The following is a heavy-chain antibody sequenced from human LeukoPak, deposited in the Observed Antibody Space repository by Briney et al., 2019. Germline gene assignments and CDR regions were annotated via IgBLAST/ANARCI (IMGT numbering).Heavy chain of an antibody. D-gene: IGHD3-9*01. Sequence: ASVKVSCKTAGYTFTSHGISWVRQAPGQGLEWMGWISAYSGDTKFAQKFQGRVTMTTETSKNTAYMELRSLRFDDTAVYYCAREKRYALDNWGQGTLVTVSS. CDR1: GYTFTSHG. CDR2: ISAYSGDT. CDR3: AREKRYALDN. V-gene: IGHV1-18*01. J-gene: IGHJ4*02.